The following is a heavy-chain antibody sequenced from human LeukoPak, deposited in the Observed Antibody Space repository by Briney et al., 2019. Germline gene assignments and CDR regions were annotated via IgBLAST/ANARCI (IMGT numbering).Heavy chain of an antibody. D-gene: IGHD6-19*01. Sequence: PGGSLRLSCAASGFTFDDYAMHWVRQAPGKGLVWVSGISWNSGSIGYADSVKGRFTISRDNAKNSLYLQMNSLRAEDMALYYCAKGSSGWYYYFDYWGQGTLVTVSS. J-gene: IGHJ4*02. V-gene: IGHV3-9*03. CDR2: ISWNSGSI. CDR3: AKGSSGWYYYFDY. CDR1: GFTFDDYA.